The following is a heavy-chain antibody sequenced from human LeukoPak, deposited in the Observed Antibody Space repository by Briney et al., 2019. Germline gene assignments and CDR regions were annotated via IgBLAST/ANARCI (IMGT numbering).Heavy chain of an antibody. CDR1: GFTFSSYE. CDR3: AKEGEVAAKFS. J-gene: IGHJ4*02. D-gene: IGHD2-15*01. Sequence: QTGGSLRLSCAASGFTFSSYEMNWVRQAPGKGLEWVSYISTNGGTIYYADSVKGRFTISRDNAKSSLYLQMNSLRAEDTAVYYCAKEGEVAAKFSWGQGTLVTVSS. CDR2: ISTNGGTI. V-gene: IGHV3-48*03.